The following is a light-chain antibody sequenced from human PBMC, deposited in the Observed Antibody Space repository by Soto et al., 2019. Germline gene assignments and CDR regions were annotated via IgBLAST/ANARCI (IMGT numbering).Light chain of an antibody. CDR1: NRDVGSYNL. CDR3: TSYTSSFTHL. Sequence: QSVLTQPASVSGSPGQSITIACTGTNRDVGSYNLVSWYQQRPGEAPKLIISEVSNRPSGVSNRFSGSKSGNTASLTISGLQTEDEADYYCTSYTSSFTHLFGTGTKVTVL. J-gene: IGLJ1*01. CDR2: EVS. V-gene: IGLV2-14*01.